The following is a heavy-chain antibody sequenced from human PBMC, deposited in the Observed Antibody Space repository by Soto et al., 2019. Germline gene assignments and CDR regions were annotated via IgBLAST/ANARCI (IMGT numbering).Heavy chain of an antibody. D-gene: IGHD2-15*01. J-gene: IGHJ4*02. CDR3: AKDCSGGSSSHGNDH. CDR1: GGSFSGYY. V-gene: IGHV4-34*01. Sequence: SETLSLTCAVYGGSFSGYYWSWIRQPPGKGLEWIGEINHSGSTNYNPSLKSRVTISVDTSKNQFSLKLSTVTAADTAVYYCAKDCSGGSSSHGNDHWGQGTLVTVSS. CDR2: INHSGST.